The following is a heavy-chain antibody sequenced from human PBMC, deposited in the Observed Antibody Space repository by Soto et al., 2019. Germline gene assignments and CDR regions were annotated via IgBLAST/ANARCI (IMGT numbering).Heavy chain of an antibody. CDR3: TRGHHLNYYDSSGDPLY. CDR1: GFTFSSYW. V-gene: IGHV3-74*01. J-gene: IGHJ4*02. CDR2: INSDGSST. D-gene: IGHD3-22*01. Sequence: PGGSLRLSCAASGFTFSSYWMHWVRQAPGKGLVWVSRINSDGSSTSYADSVKGRFTISRDNAKNTLYLQMNSLRAEDTAVYYCTRGHHLNYYDSSGDPLYWGQGTLVTVPS.